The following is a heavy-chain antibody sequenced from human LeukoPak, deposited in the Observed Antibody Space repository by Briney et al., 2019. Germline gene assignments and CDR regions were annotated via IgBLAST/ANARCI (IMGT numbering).Heavy chain of an antibody. Sequence: SETLSLTCTVSGYSISSGYCWGWIRQPPGKGLEWIGSIYHSGSTYYNPSLKSRVTISVDTSKNQFSLKLSSVTAADTAVYYCARGQGHWFDPWGQGTLVTVSS. V-gene: IGHV4-38-2*02. CDR3: ARGQGHWFDP. CDR1: GYSISSGYC. CDR2: IYHSGST. J-gene: IGHJ5*02.